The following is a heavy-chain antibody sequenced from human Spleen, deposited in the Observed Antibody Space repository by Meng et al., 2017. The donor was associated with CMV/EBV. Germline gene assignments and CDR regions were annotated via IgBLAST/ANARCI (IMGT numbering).Heavy chain of an antibody. Sequence: GESLKISCAASGFTFSHYTMTWVRQAPGKGLEWVSSITSRSGYIYYADSVKGRFTISRDNAKSSLYLQMNSLSAEDTAVYYCAKFRDKNSGVTSLDYWGQGTLVTVSS. CDR2: ITSRSGYI. D-gene: IGHD2-15*01. CDR1: GFTFSHYT. J-gene: IGHJ4*02. CDR3: AKFRDKNSGVTSLDY. V-gene: IGHV3-21*04.